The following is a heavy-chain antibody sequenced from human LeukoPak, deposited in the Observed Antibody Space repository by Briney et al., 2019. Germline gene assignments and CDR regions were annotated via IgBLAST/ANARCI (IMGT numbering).Heavy chain of an antibody. Sequence: GGSLRLSCAASGFTFSTYAMHWVRQAPGKGLEWVAVISYDGSSKYYADSVKGRFTIFRDNSKNTLYLQMNSLRAEDTAVYYCARARSSYGYGDAFDIWGQGTMVTASS. J-gene: IGHJ3*02. V-gene: IGHV3-30*04. D-gene: IGHD5-18*01. CDR2: ISYDGSSK. CDR3: ARARSSYGYGDAFDI. CDR1: GFTFSTYA.